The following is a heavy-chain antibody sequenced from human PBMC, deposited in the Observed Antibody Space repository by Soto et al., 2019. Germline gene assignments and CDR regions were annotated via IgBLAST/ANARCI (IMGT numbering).Heavy chain of an antibody. D-gene: IGHD6-13*01. Sequence: SETLSLTCTVSGGSISSSSYYWGWIRQPPGKGLEWIGSIYYSGSTYYNPSLKSRVTISVDTSKNQFSLKLSSVTAADTAVYYCARQYSSSWEYYYYGMDVWGQGTTVTVSS. CDR1: GGSISSSSYY. CDR2: IYYSGST. CDR3: ARQYSSSWEYYYYGMDV. J-gene: IGHJ6*02. V-gene: IGHV4-39*01.